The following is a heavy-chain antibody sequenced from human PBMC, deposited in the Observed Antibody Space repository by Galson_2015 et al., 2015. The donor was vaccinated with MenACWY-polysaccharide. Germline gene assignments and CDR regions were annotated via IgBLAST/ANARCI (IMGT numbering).Heavy chain of an antibody. CDR1: GFTFSSCA. Sequence: SLRLSCAASGFTFSSCAMSWVRQAPGKGLEWVSGISGSGGTTYYADSVKGRFTISRDNSKNTLYLQMNSLRAEDTAVYYCAKRMPTVGAFDIWGHGTMFTVPP. V-gene: IGHV3-23*01. J-gene: IGHJ3*02. D-gene: IGHD4-23*01. CDR3: AKRMPTVGAFDI. CDR2: ISGSGGTT.